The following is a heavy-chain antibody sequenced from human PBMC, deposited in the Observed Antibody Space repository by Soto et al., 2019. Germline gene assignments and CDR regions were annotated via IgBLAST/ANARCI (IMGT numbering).Heavy chain of an antibody. Sequence: QVQLVQSGAEVKKPGASGKVACKASCYTFTSYGISGVRQAPGQGLEWMGWISAYNGNTNYAQKLQGRVTMTTDTSTSTAYMELRSLRSDATAVYYCARDDLGYYDFWSGYYYNWFVPWVQGTLVTVSS. CDR1: CYTFTSYG. CDR3: ARDDLGYYDFWSGYYYNWFVP. D-gene: IGHD3-3*01. V-gene: IGHV1-18*01. J-gene: IGHJ5*02. CDR2: ISAYNGNT.